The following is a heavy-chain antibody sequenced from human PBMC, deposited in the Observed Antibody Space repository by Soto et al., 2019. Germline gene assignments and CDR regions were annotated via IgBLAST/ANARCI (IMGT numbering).Heavy chain of an antibody. J-gene: IGHJ4*02. V-gene: IGHV3-9*01. CDR2: ISWNSGSI. Sequence: EVQLVESGGGLVQPGRSLRLSCAASGFTFDDYAMHWVRQAPGKGLEWVSGISWNSGSIGYADSVKGRFTISRDNAKNSLYLQMNSLRAEDTALYYCAKDRTLYSDGLFDYWGQGTLVTVSS. D-gene: IGHD5-18*01. CDR1: GFTFDDYA. CDR3: AKDRTLYSDGLFDY.